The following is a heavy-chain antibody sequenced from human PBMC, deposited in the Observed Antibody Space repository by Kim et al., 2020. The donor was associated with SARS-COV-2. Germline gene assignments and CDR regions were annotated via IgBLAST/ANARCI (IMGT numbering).Heavy chain of an antibody. D-gene: IGHD1-26*01. Sequence: KDSQKFQSTVTITRDTSASTAYMELSSLRSEDTAVYYCARAGSGSYYPDYWGQGTLVTVSS. V-gene: IGHV1-3*01. J-gene: IGHJ4*02. CDR3: ARAGSGSYYPDY.